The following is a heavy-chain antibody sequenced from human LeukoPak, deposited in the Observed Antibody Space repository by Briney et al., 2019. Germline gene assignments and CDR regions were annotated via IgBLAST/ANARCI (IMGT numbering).Heavy chain of an antibody. CDR2: IHYSGST. D-gene: IGHD1-26*01. J-gene: IGHJ4*02. V-gene: IGHV4-59*08. CDR1: GGSISSHC. Sequence: SETLSLTCTVSGGSISSHCWSWIRQPPGKGLEWIGFIHYSGSTNYNPSLKSRVTISVDTSKNQFSLKLSSVTAADTAVYYCARHLGYSGSYYAKFDYWGQGTLVTVSS. CDR3: ARHLGYSGSYYAKFDY.